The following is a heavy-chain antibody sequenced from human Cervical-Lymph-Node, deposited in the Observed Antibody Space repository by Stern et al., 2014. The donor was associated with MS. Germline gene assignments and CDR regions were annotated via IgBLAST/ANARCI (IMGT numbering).Heavy chain of an antibody. CDR2: INPKTGTT. D-gene: IGHD3-9*01. CDR1: GYTFTDSF. Sequence: DQLVESGAEVKKPGASVRVSCRPSGYTFTDSFIHWVRQAPGQGLEWLGRINPKTGTTNSPQKFQGRITMTRDTSISTAYMELKRLTYDDTAVYYCAREGRFFDWLSHWGQGAQVTVSS. CDR3: AREGRFFDWLSH. V-gene: IGHV1-2*06. J-gene: IGHJ4*01.